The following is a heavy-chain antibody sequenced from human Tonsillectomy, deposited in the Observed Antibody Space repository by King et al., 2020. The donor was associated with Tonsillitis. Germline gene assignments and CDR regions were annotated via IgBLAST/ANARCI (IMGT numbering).Heavy chain of an antibody. D-gene: IGHD3-10*01. CDR1: GFTFDDYA. CDR3: VKDDQFGQTGYYYMDV. Sequence: QLVQSGGGVVQPGGSLRLSCATSGFTFDDYAMHCVRQAPGKGLEWVSLISGDGGKTFYTDSVKGRFTISRDNSKNSLYLQMNSLRTEDTALYYCVKDDQFGQTGYYYMDVWGKGTTVTVSS. CDR2: ISGDGGKT. V-gene: IGHV3-43*02. J-gene: IGHJ6*03.